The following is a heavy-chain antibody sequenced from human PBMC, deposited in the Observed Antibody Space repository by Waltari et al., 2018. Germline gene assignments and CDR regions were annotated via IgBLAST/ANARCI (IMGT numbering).Heavy chain of an antibody. V-gene: IGHV4-34*01. D-gene: IGHD3-22*01. Sequence: QVQLQQWGAGLLKPSETLSLTCAVYGGSFSGYYWSWIRQPPGKGLEWIGEINHSGSTNYNPTLKSRVTISVDTAKNQFSVKLSSVTAADAAVYYCARLKRQYYYDSSGYYSGDAFDSWGQGTMVTVSS. CDR3: ARLKRQYYYDSSGYYSGDAFDS. CDR1: GGSFSGYY. J-gene: IGHJ3*02. CDR2: INHSGST.